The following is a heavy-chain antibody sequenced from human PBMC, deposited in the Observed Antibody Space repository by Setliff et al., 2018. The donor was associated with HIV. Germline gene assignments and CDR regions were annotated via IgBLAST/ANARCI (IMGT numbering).Heavy chain of an antibody. Sequence: SVKVSCKASGGTFSSYAMNWVRQAPGQGLEWMRGTIPIFGTANYAQKFQGRVTITTDESTSTAYMELSSLRSEDTAVYYCARDDRGRSSWYPDAFDIWGQGTMVTVSS. CDR1: GGTFSSYA. J-gene: IGHJ3*02. D-gene: IGHD6-13*01. CDR2: TIPIFGTA. CDR3: ARDDRGRSSWYPDAFDI. V-gene: IGHV1-69*05.